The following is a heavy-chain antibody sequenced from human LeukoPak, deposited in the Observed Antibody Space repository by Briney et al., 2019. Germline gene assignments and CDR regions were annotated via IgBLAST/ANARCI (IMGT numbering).Heavy chain of an antibody. CDR3: ASTSSGSFDY. J-gene: IGHJ4*02. Sequence: GGSLRLSCAASGFTFSSYSMNWARQAPGKGLEWVSYISSSSNTIYYADSVKGRFTISRDNAMNSLYLQMNSLRAEDTAVYYCASTSSGSFDYWGQGTLVTVSS. CDR1: GFTFSSYS. D-gene: IGHD6-19*01. V-gene: IGHV3-48*04. CDR2: ISSSSNTI.